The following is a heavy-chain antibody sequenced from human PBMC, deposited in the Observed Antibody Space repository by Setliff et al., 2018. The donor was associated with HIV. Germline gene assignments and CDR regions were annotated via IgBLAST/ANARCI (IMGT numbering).Heavy chain of an antibody. CDR2: IYHSGST. CDR1: GYSVNSDYH. D-gene: IGHD1-7*01. CDR3: ATFVPRTRASRPVDV. J-gene: IGHJ6*04. Sequence: SETLSLTCGVSGYSVNSDYHWGWIRQSPGGGLEPPGGGLQWIGHIYHSGSTYYNPSLRGRGTMSIDTSKDQFSLKLTSVTAADTAVYFCATFVPRTRASRPVDVWGKGTTVTVSS. V-gene: IGHV4-38-2*01.